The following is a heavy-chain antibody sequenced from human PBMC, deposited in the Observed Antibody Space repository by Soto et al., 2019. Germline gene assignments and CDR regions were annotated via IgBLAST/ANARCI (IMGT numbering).Heavy chain of an antibody. V-gene: IGHV1-69*02. CDR1: GGTFSSYT. Sequence: ASVKVSCKASGGTFSSYTISWVRQAPGQGLEWMGRIIPILGIANYAQKFQGRVTITADKSTSTAYMELSSLRSEDTAVYYCARGGYCSSTSCYNLDYWGQGTLVTVSS. CDR2: IIPILGIA. D-gene: IGHD2-2*02. CDR3: ARGGYCSSTSCYNLDY. J-gene: IGHJ4*02.